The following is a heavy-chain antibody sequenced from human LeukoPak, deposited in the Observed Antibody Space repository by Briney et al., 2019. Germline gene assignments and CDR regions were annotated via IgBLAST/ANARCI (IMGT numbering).Heavy chain of an antibody. D-gene: IGHD5-18*01. J-gene: IGHJ4*02. Sequence: SVKVSCKASGGTFSSCAISWVRQAPGQGLEWMGGIIPIFGTANYAQKFQGRVTITADESTSTAYMELSSLRSEDTAVYYCARDLDSYGYEDYWGQGTLVTVSS. CDR2: IIPIFGTA. CDR1: GGTFSSCA. V-gene: IGHV1-69*13. CDR3: ARDLDSYGYEDY.